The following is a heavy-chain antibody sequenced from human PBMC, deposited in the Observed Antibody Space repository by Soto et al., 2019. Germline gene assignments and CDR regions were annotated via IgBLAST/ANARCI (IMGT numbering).Heavy chain of an antibody. J-gene: IGHJ4*02. CDR1: GFTFNNYA. D-gene: IGHD3-10*01. CDR2: ISASGGST. CDR3: ANHLYPGLGSYYAVDY. V-gene: IGHV3-23*01. Sequence: EVQLLESGGGLVQPGGSLRLSCVVSGFTFNNYAMNWVRQAPGKGLEWVSGISASGGSTYYADSVKGRFTISRDSSKHTRDLQMNSLRAGHTAIYYCANHLYPGLGSYYAVDYWGQGTLVTVSS.